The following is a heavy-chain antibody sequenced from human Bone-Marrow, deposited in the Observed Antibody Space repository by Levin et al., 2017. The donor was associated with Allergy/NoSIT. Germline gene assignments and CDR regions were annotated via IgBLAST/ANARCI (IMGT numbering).Heavy chain of an antibody. CDR3: ARHWAAAGALRDSGGWFDP. CDR1: GGSISSYY. J-gene: IGHJ5*02. D-gene: IGHD6-13*01. Sequence: PSETLSLTCTVSGGSISSYYWSWIRQPPGKGLEWIGYIYYSGSTNYNPSLKSRVTISVDTSKNQFSLKLSSVTAADTAVYYCARHWAAAGALRDSGGWFDPWGQGTLVTVSS. CDR2: IYYSGST. V-gene: IGHV4-59*08.